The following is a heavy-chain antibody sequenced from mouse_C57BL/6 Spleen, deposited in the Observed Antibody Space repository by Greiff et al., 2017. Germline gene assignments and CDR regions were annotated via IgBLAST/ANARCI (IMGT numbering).Heavy chain of an antibody. Sequence: EVQLQQSGPELVKPGDSVKISCKASGYSFTGYFMNWVMQSHGKSLEWIGRINPYNGDTFYNQKFKGKATLTVDKSSSTAHMALRSLTSEDSAVYYCARCLDGYYEGYYAMDYWGQGTSVTVSS. J-gene: IGHJ4*01. CDR1: GYSFTGYF. CDR3: ARCLDGYYEGYYAMDY. CDR2: INPYNGDT. V-gene: IGHV1-20*01. D-gene: IGHD2-3*01.